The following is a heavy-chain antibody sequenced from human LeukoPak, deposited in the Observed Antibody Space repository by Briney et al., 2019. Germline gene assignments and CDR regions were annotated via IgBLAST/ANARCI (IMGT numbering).Heavy chain of an antibody. CDR1: GGSFSGYY. V-gene: IGHV4-34*01. CDR3: ASPSPGFDP. J-gene: IGHJ5*02. Sequence: SETLSLTSAVYGGSFSGYYWSWIRQPPGKGLEWIGEINHSGSTNYNPSLKSRVTISVDTSKNQFSLKLNSVTAADTAVYYCASPSPGFDPWGQGTLVTVSS. CDR2: INHSGST.